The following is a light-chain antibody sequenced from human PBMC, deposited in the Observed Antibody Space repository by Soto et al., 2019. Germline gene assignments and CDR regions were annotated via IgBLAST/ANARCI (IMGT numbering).Light chain of an antibody. CDR2: DIS. Sequence: EVMLTQSPVTLSLSPGERATLSCRASQSFSSSHLAWYQQKPGQAPRLLIYDISRRAAGIPDRFSGSASGTDFTLTVSRLEPEDFAVYLCQHYGGSPLYTFGQGTKVEI. CDR3: QHYGGSPLYT. CDR1: QSFSSSH. J-gene: IGKJ2*01. V-gene: IGKV3-20*01.